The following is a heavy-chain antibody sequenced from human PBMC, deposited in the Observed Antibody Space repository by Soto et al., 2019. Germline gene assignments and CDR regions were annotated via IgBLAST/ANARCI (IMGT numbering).Heavy chain of an antibody. D-gene: IGHD3-3*01. Sequence: TSETLSLTCAVSGYSISSGYYWGWIRQPPGKGLEWIGSIYHSGSTYYNPSLKSRVTISVDTSKNQFSLKLSSVTAADTAVYYCARERDLLSFGVVIMDWFDPWGQGTLVTVSS. J-gene: IGHJ5*02. CDR3: ARERDLLSFGVVIMDWFDP. CDR1: GYSISSGYY. V-gene: IGHV4-38-2*01. CDR2: IYHSGST.